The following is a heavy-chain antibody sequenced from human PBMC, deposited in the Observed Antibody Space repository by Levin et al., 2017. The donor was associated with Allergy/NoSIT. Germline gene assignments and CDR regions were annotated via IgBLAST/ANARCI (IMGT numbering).Heavy chain of an antibody. V-gene: IGHV3-23*01. Sequence: AGGSLRLSCAASGFTFSSYAMSWVRQAPGKGLEWVSAISGSGGSTYYADSVKGRFTISRDNSKNTLYLQMNSLRAEDTAVYYCAKDPGGSYKRYDYYYGMDVWGQGTTVTVSS. J-gene: IGHJ6*02. CDR2: ISGSGGST. CDR3: AKDPGGSYKRYDYYYGMDV. D-gene: IGHD1-26*01. CDR1: GFTFSSYA.